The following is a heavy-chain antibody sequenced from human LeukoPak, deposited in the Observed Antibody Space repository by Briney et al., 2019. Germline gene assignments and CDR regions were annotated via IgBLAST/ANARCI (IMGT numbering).Heavy chain of an antibody. CDR2: ISSSSSTI. J-gene: IGHJ4*02. CDR1: GFTFSSYS. D-gene: IGHD6-19*01. Sequence: GGSLRLSCAASGFTFSSYSMNWVRQAPGKGLEWVSYISSSSSTIYYADSVKGRFTISRDNSKNTLYLQMNSLRAEDTAVYYCAKYSWGAVAAPFDYWGRGTLVTVSS. V-gene: IGHV3-48*01. CDR3: AKYSWGAVAAPFDY.